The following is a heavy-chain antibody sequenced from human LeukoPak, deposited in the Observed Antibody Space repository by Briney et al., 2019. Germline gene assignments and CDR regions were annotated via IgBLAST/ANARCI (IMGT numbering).Heavy chain of an antibody. Sequence: SVKVSCKASGGTFSGYAISWVPQAPGQGLEWMGGIIPIFGTANYAQKFQGRVTITADESTSTAYMELSSLRSEDTAVYYCARGEVRGVIAVSDFDYWGQGTLVTVSS. CDR1: GGTFSGYA. CDR2: IIPIFGTA. J-gene: IGHJ4*02. V-gene: IGHV1-69*13. D-gene: IGHD3-10*01. CDR3: ARGEVRGVIAVSDFDY.